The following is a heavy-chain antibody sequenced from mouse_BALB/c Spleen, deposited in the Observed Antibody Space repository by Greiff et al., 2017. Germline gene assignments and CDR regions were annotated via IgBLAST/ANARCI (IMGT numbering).Heavy chain of an antibody. D-gene: IGHD2-4*01. J-gene: IGHJ3*01. V-gene: IGHV5-17*02. CDR3: ARGVSTMIPTFAY. CDR2: ISSGSSTI. Sequence: EVKVVESGGGLVQPGGSRKLSCAASGFTFSSFGMHWVRQAPEKGLEWVAYISSGSSTIYYADTVKGRFTISRDNPKNTLFLQMTSLRSEDTAMYYCARGVSTMIPTFAYWGQGTLVTVSA. CDR1: GFTFSSFG.